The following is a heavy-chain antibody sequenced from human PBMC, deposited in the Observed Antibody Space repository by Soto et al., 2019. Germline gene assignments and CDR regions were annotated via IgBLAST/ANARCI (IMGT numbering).Heavy chain of an antibody. Sequence: SLRLSCAASGLTVSNNYMSWVRQAPGKGLEWVSSIYSGGSTYYADSVKGRFTISRDNSKNTLFLQMNSLRAEDTAVYYCARDLERSSRYWGQGTLVTVSS. D-gene: IGHD6-19*01. CDR3: ARDLERSSRY. CDR1: GLTVSNNY. V-gene: IGHV3-66*01. CDR2: IYSGGST. J-gene: IGHJ4*02.